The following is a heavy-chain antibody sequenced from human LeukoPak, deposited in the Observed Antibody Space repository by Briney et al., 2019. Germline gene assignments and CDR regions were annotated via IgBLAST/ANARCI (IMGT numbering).Heavy chain of an antibody. Sequence: PGGSLRLSCVGSGFTFSTHGMNWVRQAPGKGLEWVSGIGGSGIGHSTHYADSVKGRFTISRDNSKNMVYLQMDSLRAEDTALYYCARDSGWLRYHDWGQGALVTVSS. CDR2: IGGSGIGHST. J-gene: IGHJ4*02. V-gene: IGHV3-23*01. CDR1: GFTFSTHG. CDR3: ARDSGWLRYHD. D-gene: IGHD5-12*01.